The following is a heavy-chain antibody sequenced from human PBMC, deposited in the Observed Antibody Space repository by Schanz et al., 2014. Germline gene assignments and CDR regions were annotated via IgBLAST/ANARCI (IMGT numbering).Heavy chain of an antibody. CDR3: AKDHAGSDILTALGN. V-gene: IGHV3-20*04. J-gene: IGHJ4*02. CDR1: GFTFSNHA. D-gene: IGHD3-9*01. Sequence: EVHLLESGGGLVQPGGSLRLSCAASGFTFSNHALSWVRQAPGKGPEWVSGINWNGGSTGYADSVKGRFTISRDNAKNSLYLQMNSLSAEDTAVYYCAKDHAGSDILTALGNWGQGTLVTVSS. CDR2: INWNGGST.